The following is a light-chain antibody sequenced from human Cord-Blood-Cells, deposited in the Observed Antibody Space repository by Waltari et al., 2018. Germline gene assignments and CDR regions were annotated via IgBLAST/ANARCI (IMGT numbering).Light chain of an antibody. J-gene: IGKJ3*01. CDR3: QQSYSTPFT. CDR1: QSISSY. V-gene: IGKV1-39*01. Sequence: DIQMTQSPSSLSASVGDSVTITCRASQSISSYLNWYQQKPGKAPKLLIYAASSLQSGVPSRFSGCGSGTDFTLTISSLQPEDFATYYCQQSYSTPFTFGPGTKVDIK. CDR2: AAS.